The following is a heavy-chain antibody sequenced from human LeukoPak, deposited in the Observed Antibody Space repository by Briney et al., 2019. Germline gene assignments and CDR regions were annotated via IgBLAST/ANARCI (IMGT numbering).Heavy chain of an antibody. CDR2: IYYSGST. CDR1: GGSISSYY. D-gene: IGHD7-27*01. V-gene: IGHV4-59*01. CDR3: ARVWGYFDY. J-gene: IGHJ4*02. Sequence: SETLSLTCTVSGGSISSYYWSWIQQPPGKGLEWIGYIYYSGSTNYNPSLKSRVTISVDTSKNQFSLKLSSVTAADTAVYYCARVWGYFDYWGQGTLVTVSS.